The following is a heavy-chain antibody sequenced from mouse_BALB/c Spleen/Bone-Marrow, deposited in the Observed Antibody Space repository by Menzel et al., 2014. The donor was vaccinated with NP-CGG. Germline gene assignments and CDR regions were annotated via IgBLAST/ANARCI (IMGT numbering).Heavy chain of an antibody. CDR1: GFTFSSYA. CDR2: ISSGGSYT. Sequence: EVKLMESGGGLVKPGGSLKLSCAASGFTFSSYAMSWVRQSPEKRLEWVAEISSGGSYTYYPDTVTGRFTISRDNAKNTLYLEMSGLRSEDTAMYYCARDHYGYYTMDYWGQGTSVTVSS. CDR3: ARDHYGYYTMDY. J-gene: IGHJ4*01. V-gene: IGHV5-9-4*01. D-gene: IGHD1-2*01.